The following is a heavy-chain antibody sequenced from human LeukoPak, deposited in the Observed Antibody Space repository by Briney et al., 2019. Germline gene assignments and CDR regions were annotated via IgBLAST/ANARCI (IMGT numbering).Heavy chain of an antibody. J-gene: IGHJ4*02. D-gene: IGHD2-2*01. V-gene: IGHV4-34*01. CDR1: GGSFSGYY. Sequence: KPSETLSLTCAVYGGSFSGYYWSWIRQPPGKGLEWIGEINHSGSTNYNPSLKSRVTISVDTSKNQFSLKLSSVTAADTAVYYCARLVVPAAPYFDYWGQGTLVTVSS. CDR2: INHSGST. CDR3: ARLVVPAAPYFDY.